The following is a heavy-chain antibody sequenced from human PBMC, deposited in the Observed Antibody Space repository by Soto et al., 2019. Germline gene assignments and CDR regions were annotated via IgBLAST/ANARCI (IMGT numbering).Heavy chain of an antibody. CDR2: IYYSGST. Sequence: QVQLQESGPGLVKPSQTLSLTCTVSGGSISSGGYYWSWIRQHPGKGLEWIGYIYYSGSTYYNPSLKSRVTISVDTSKHQYSLKLSSVTAADTAVYYCARLGAAATFDYWGQGTPVTVSS. J-gene: IGHJ4*02. CDR3: ARLGAAATFDY. CDR1: GGSISSGGYY. D-gene: IGHD1-26*01. V-gene: IGHV4-31*03.